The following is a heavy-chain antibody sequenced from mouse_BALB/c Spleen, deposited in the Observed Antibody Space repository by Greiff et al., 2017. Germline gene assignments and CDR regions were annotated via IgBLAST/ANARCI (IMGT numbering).Heavy chain of an antibody. J-gene: IGHJ4*01. CDR1: GYSITSGYY. V-gene: IGHV3-6*02. CDR2: ISYDGSN. Sequence: ESGPGLVKPSQSLSLTCSVTGYSITSGYYWNWIRQFPGNKLEWMGYISYDGSNNYNPSLKNRISITRDTSKNQFFLKLNSVTTEDTATYYCARKGYDYEDYYAMDDWGQGTSVTVSS. CDR3: ARKGYDYEDYYAMDD. D-gene: IGHD2-4*01.